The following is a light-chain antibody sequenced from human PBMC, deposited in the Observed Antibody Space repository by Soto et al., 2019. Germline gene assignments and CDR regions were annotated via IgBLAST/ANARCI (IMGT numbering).Light chain of an antibody. CDR2: GTS. V-gene: IGKV3-20*01. J-gene: IGKJ5*01. CDR3: QQYGSSIT. CDR1: QSVPRSY. Sequence: EIVLTHSPGTLSLSPVERATLSFRASQSVPRSYLAWYQQKPGQAPRLLIYGTSSRATGIPDRFSGSGSGTDFTLTISRLEPEDFAVFYCQQYGSSITFGQGTRLEIK.